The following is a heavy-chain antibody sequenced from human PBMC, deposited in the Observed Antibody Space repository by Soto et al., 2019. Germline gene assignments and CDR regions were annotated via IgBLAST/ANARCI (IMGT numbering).Heavy chain of an antibody. CDR1: GYTFTRYD. D-gene: IGHD6-13*01. CDR3: ASLPGAAAGTPY. CDR2: MNPNSGNT. Sequence: QVQLVQSGAEVKKPGASVKVSCKASGYTFTRYDINWVRQATGQGLEWMGWMNPNSGNTGYAQKFQGRVTMTRNTSISTAYMELSSLRSEDTAVYYCASLPGAAAGTPYWGQGTLVTVSS. J-gene: IGHJ4*02. V-gene: IGHV1-8*01.